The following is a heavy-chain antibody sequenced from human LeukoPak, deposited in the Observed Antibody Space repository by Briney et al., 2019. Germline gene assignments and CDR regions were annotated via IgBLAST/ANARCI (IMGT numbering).Heavy chain of an antibody. CDR3: AKPKTAYGDYPNSFDY. V-gene: IGHV3-30*18. J-gene: IGHJ4*02. Sequence: GGSLRLSCAASGFTFSSYGMHWVHQAPGKGLEWVAVISYDGSNKYYADSVKGRFTISRDNSKNTLYLQMNSLRAEDTAVYYCAKPKTAYGDYPNSFDYWGQGTLVTVSS. CDR1: GFTFSSYG. CDR2: ISYDGSNK. D-gene: IGHD4-17*01.